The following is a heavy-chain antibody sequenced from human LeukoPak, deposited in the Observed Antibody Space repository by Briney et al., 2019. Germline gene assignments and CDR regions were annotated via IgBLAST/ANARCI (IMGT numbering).Heavy chain of an antibody. CDR2: ISSSSSYI. CDR1: GFTFSSYS. Sequence: PGGSLRLSCAASGFTFSSYSMNWVRQAPGKGLEWVSSISSSSSYIYYADSVKGRFTISRDNAKNSLYLQMNSLRAEDTAVYYCANDASLCGGDCYPYWYFDLWGRGTLVTVSS. J-gene: IGHJ2*01. CDR3: ANDASLCGGDCYPYWYFDL. V-gene: IGHV3-21*01. D-gene: IGHD2-21*02.